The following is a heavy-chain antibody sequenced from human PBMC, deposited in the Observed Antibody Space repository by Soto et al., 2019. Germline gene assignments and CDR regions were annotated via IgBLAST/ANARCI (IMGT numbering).Heavy chain of an antibody. CDR2: IYYSGST. V-gene: IGHV4-39*01. Sequence: QLQLQESGPGLVKPSETLSLTCTVSGGSISSSSYYWGWIRQPPGKGLERIGSIYYSGSTYYNPSLKRRVTISVDTSKNQCSLKLSSVTAADTAVYYCARLFPRVVPAAIYFDYWGQGTLVTVSS. D-gene: IGHD2-2*01. CDR3: ARLFPRVVPAAIYFDY. J-gene: IGHJ4*02. CDR1: GGSISSSSYY.